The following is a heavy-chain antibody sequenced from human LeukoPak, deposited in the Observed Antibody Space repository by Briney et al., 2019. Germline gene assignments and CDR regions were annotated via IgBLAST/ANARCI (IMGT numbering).Heavy chain of an antibody. CDR1: GGSISSSSYY. CDR2: IYYSGST. J-gene: IGHJ4*02. Sequence: SETLSLTCTVSGGSISSSSYYWGWIRQPPGKGLEWIGSIYYSGSTYYNPSLKSRVTISVDTSKNQFSLKLSSVTAADTAVYYCARLDIVATTITALFDYWGQGTLVTVSS. V-gene: IGHV4-39*01. D-gene: IGHD5-12*01. CDR3: ARLDIVATTITALFDY.